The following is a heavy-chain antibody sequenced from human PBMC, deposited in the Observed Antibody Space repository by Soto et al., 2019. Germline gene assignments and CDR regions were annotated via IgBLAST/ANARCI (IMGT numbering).Heavy chain of an antibody. J-gene: IGHJ5*02. CDR1: GYTFTSYG. CDR2: ISAYIGNT. V-gene: IGHV1-18*01. Sequence: QVQLVQSGAEVKKPEASVKVSCKASGYTFTSYGISWVRQAPGQGLEWMGWISAYIGNTNYAQKLQGRVTMTTDTSTSTAYMELRSLRSDDTAVYYCARVGPYYDFWSGYYSTPANWFDPWGQGTLVTVSS. CDR3: ARVGPYYDFWSGYYSTPANWFDP. D-gene: IGHD3-3*01.